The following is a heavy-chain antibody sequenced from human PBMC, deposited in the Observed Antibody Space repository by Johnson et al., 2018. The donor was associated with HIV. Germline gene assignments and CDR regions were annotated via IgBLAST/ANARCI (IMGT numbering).Heavy chain of an antibody. J-gene: IGHJ3*02. D-gene: IGHD2-2*01. CDR3: ARDRPDSVVVPGAIDAFDI. Sequence: VQLVESGGGVVQPGGSLRLSCAASRFTFNDYAMNWVRQAPGMGLEWVSTISGSGPTTYYADSVKGRFTISRDNAKNSLYLQMNSLRADDTAVYYCARDRPDSVVVPGAIDAFDIWGQGTMVTVSS. CDR1: RFTFNDYA. V-gene: IGHV3-23*04. CDR2: ISGSGPTT.